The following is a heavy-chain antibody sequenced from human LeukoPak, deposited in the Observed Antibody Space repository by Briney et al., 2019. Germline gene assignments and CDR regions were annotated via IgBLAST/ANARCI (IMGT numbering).Heavy chain of an antibody. V-gene: IGHV1-2*06. CDR2: INPNSGGT. CDR1: GYTFTGYY. D-gene: IGHD3-3*01. Sequence: GASVKVSCKASGYTFTGYYMHWVRQAPGRGLEWMGRINPNSGGTNYAQKFQGRVTMTRDTSISTAYMELSRLRSDDTAVYYCARDLDRTYYDFWSARYGMDVWGQGTTVTVSS. CDR3: ARDLDRTYYDFWSARYGMDV. J-gene: IGHJ6*02.